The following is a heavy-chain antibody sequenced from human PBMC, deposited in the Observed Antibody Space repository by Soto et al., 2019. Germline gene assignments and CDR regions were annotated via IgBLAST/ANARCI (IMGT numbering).Heavy chain of an antibody. CDR1: GFTFSSYS. V-gene: IGHV3-21*01. Sequence: GSLRLSCAASGFTFSSYSMNWVRQAPGKGLEWVSSISSSSSYIYYADSVKGRFTISRDNAKNSLYLQMNSLRAEDTAVYYCARVLYCSGGSCYSHWGQGTLVTVSS. D-gene: IGHD2-15*01. CDR2: ISSSSSYI. J-gene: IGHJ4*02. CDR3: ARVLYCSGGSCYSH.